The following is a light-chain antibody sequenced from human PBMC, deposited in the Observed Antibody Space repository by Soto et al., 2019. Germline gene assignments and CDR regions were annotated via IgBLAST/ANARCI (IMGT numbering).Light chain of an antibody. Sequence: DIQMTQSPSSLSASVGDRVTITCQASQDISNYLNWYQQKPGKAPKLLIYDASNLETGVPSRFSGSGSGTDFTFTISSLQPEDIATYSCQQYDNLPTFGQGTKVEIK. V-gene: IGKV1-33*01. CDR1: QDISNY. CDR2: DAS. CDR3: QQYDNLPT. J-gene: IGKJ1*01.